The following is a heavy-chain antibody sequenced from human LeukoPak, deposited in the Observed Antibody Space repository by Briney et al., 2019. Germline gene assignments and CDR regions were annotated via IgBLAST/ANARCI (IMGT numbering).Heavy chain of an antibody. D-gene: IGHD3-22*01. CDR3: ARDHVADQYYDSSGPDY. J-gene: IGHJ4*02. Sequence: GGSLRLSCVASGFTFSSYGMHWVRQAPGKGLEYVSAISGNGGSTYYANAVKGRFTISRDNSKNTLYLQMGSLRGEDMAVYYCARDHVADQYYDSSGPDYWGQGTLVTVSS. V-gene: IGHV3-64*01. CDR2: ISGNGGST. CDR1: GFTFSSYG.